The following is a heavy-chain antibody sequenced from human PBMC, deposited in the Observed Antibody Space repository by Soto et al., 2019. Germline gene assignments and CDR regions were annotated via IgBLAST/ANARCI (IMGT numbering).Heavy chain of an antibody. CDR3: AKAPLGFSSGSQNDY. CDR2: ISGSGGST. V-gene: IGHV3-23*01. CDR1: GFTFSSYA. D-gene: IGHD3-3*01. Sequence: GGSLRLSCAASGFTFSSYAMSWVRQAPGKGLEWVSAISGSGGSTYYADSVKGRFTISRDNSKNTLYLQMNSLRAEDTAVYYCAKAPLGFSSGSQNDYWGQGTLVTVSS. J-gene: IGHJ4*02.